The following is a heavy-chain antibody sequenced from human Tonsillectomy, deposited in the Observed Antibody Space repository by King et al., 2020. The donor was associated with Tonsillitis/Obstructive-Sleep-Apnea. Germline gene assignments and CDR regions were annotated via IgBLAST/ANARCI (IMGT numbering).Heavy chain of an antibody. Sequence: EVQLVESGGGLVQPGRSLRLSCAASGFTFEDYAMYWVRQAPGKGLEWGSGISWNSGSIGYADSVKGRFTISRDNAKNSLYLQMNSLRAEDTALYYCAKGTITVTAALDIWGQGTMVTVSS. J-gene: IGHJ3*02. CDR1: GFTFEDYA. CDR2: ISWNSGSI. D-gene: IGHD1-20*01. V-gene: IGHV3-9*01. CDR3: AKGTITVTAALDI.